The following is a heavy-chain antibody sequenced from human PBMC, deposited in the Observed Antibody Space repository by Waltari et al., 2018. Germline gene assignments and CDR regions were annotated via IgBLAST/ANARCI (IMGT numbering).Heavy chain of an antibody. CDR1: GASITTYY. D-gene: IGHD4-17*01. CDR3: ARDPAGDYGY. J-gene: IGHJ4*02. Sequence: QVQLQESGPDRVKPSETLSLICNVSGASITTYYWSWMRPSPGKRLVWIGYVYYTGAAKYNPSFGSRVTMSVDTSKSQFSLKLTSVTAADTAVYYCARDPAGDYGYWGQGTLVTVSA. CDR2: VYYTGAA. V-gene: IGHV4-59*01.